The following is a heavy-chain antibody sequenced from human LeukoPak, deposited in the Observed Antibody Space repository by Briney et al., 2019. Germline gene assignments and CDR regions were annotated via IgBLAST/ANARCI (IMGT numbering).Heavy chain of an antibody. CDR2: INHSGST. CDR1: GGSFSGYY. Sequence: SETLSLSCAVYGGSFSGYYWSWIRQPPGKGLEWIGEINHSGSTNYNPSLKSRVTISVVTSKSQFSLKLNSVTAADTAVYYRAILPDRTRRIPILGVVTQQSPRFHFWGQGTLVTVSS. J-gene: IGHJ4*02. CDR3: AILPDRTRRIPILGVVTQQSPRFHF. D-gene: IGHD3-3*01. V-gene: IGHV4-34*01.